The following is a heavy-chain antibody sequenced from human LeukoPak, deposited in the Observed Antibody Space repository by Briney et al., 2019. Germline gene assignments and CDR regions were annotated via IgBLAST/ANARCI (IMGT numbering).Heavy chain of an antibody. CDR2: IIPIFGTA. Sequence: SVKVSCKASGGTFSSYAISWVRQAPGQGLEWMGGIIPIFGTANYAQKFQGGVTITTDESTSTAYMELSSLRSEDTAVYYCARATPYYDFWSGHGGFDYWGQGTLVTVFS. V-gene: IGHV1-69*05. D-gene: IGHD3-3*01. J-gene: IGHJ4*02. CDR1: GGTFSSYA. CDR3: ARATPYYDFWSGHGGFDY.